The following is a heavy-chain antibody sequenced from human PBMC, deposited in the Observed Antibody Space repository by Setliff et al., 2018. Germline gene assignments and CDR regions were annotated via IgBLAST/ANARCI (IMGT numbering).Heavy chain of an antibody. Sequence: PSETLSLTCTVSGGSTNSGDYFWSWFRQLPGKGLEWIGYIYYTGSTHYNPSLKSRLTMSVDTSKNQFSLNLKSVTAADTAVYFCARDGSYYDRGGNRTWFFDLWGRGTLVTVSS. CDR3: ARDGSYYDRGGNRTWFFDL. CDR2: IYYTGST. V-gene: IGHV4-31*03. D-gene: IGHD3-22*01. CDR1: GGSTNSGDYF. J-gene: IGHJ2*01.